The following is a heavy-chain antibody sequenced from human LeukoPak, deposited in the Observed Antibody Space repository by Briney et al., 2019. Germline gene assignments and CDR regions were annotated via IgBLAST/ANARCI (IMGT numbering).Heavy chain of an antibody. CDR3: ARHGFYSSPEVRGFDY. J-gene: IGHJ4*02. D-gene: IGHD6-13*01. CDR2: IYPGDSDT. V-gene: IGHV5-51*01. CDR1: GYSFTSYW. Sequence: RGESLKISCKGSGYSFTSYWIGWVRQMPGKGLEWMGIIYPGDSDTRYSPSFQGQVTISADKSISTAYLQWSSLKASDTAMYYYARHGFYSSPEVRGFDYWGQGTLVTVSS.